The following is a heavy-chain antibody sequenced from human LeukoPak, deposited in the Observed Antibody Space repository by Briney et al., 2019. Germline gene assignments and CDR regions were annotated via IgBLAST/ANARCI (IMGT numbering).Heavy chain of an antibody. CDR2: ISGSAGST. V-gene: IGHV3-23*01. D-gene: IGHD6-19*01. CDR3: AKASGSSGWHAFAI. CDR1: GFTFSSYA. Sequence: GGSLRLSCAASGFTFSSYAMNWVRQAPGKGLEWVSTISGSAGSTYYADSVKGRFTISSDNSKNTLYLQMNSLRAEDTAVYYCAKASGSSGWHAFAIWGQGTMVTVSS. J-gene: IGHJ3*02.